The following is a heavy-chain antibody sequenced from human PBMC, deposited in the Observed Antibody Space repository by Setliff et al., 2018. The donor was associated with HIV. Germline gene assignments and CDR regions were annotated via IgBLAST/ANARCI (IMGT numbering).Heavy chain of an antibody. J-gene: IGHJ5*02. CDR2: IDASANT. D-gene: IGHD6-13*01. CDR1: GSPISSNYY. Sequence: SETLSLTCTVSGSPISSNYYWAWIRQAPGKGLEWIGCIDASANTYYIPSLKSRATISIDTSKNQLSLKLRSVTAADTAVYYCARIGSGWSVGWFDPWGQGTLVTVSS. V-gene: IGHV4-38-2*02. CDR3: ARIGSGWSVGWFDP.